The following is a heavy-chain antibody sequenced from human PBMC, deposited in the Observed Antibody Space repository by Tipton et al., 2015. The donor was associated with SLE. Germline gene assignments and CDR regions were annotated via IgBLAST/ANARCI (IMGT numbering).Heavy chain of an antibody. Sequence: SLRLSCAASGFTFSSYAMHWVRQAPGKGLEWVAVISYDGSNKYYADSVKGRFTISRDNSKNTLYLQMNSLRAEDTAVYYCARGRGDYGPFDYWGQGTLVTVSS. J-gene: IGHJ4*02. V-gene: IGHV3-30*04. CDR1: GFTFSSYA. D-gene: IGHD4-17*01. CDR3: ARGRGDYGPFDY. CDR2: ISYDGSNK.